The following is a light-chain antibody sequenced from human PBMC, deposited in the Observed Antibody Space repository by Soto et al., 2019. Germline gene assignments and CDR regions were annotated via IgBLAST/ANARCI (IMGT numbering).Light chain of an antibody. J-gene: IGKJ1*01. CDR1: QSISSSY. CDR3: QQYGGSPRT. Sequence: EIVLTQSPGTLSLSPGERATLPCRASQSISSSYLAWYQQKPGQAPRLLLYGASSRATGIPDRFSGSGSGTDFSLTISRLEPEDFAVYYCQQYGGSPRTFGQGTKVEVK. V-gene: IGKV3-20*01. CDR2: GAS.